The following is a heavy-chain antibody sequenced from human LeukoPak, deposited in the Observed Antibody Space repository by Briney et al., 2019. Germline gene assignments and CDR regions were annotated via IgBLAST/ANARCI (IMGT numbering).Heavy chain of an antibody. CDR1: GVSISAYY. CDR3: ASEESGIAAAGTRLYYFDY. J-gene: IGHJ4*02. Sequence: SETLSLTCSVSGVSISAYYWSWIRQPAGKGLEWIGRIYPGESIYASENTNYNPSLKSRVTISVDTSKNQFSLKLSSVTAADTAVYYCASEESGIAAAGTRLYYFDYWGQGTLVTVSS. V-gene: IGHV4-4*07. CDR2: IYPGESIYASENT. D-gene: IGHD6-13*01.